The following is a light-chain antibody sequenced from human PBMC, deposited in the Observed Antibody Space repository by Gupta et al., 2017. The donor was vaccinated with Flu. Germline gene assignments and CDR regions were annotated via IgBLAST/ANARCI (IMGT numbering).Light chain of an antibody. CDR3: LLAYGGPRV. J-gene: IGLJ3*02. V-gene: IGLV7-46*01. CDR1: TGTVTSGHH. Sequence: STGTVTSGHHHYWFQQKPGQAPAYLIYDVNIKHSWTPARFSGSLLGDKAALTLSGAQPEDEAEYYCLLAYGGPRVFGGGTKLTVL. CDR2: DVN.